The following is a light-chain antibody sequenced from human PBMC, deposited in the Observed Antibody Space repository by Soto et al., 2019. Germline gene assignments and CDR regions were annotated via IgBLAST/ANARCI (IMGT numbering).Light chain of an antibody. V-gene: IGKV3-11*01. CDR1: QSVSSY. J-gene: IGKJ3*01. CDR2: DAS. CDR3: QQRSNWPPGST. Sequence: EIVLTQSPATLSLSPGERATLSCRASQSVSSYLAWYQQKPGQAPRLLIYDASNRATGVPARFSGSGSGTDITLTLSILEPEDFAVSSCQQRSNWPPGSTFGPGTKVDIK.